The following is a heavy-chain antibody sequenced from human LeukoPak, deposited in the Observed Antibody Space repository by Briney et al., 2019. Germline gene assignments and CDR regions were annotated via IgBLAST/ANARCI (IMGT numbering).Heavy chain of an antibody. CDR3: ARTYYSSSWLLFDY. J-gene: IGHJ4*02. CDR1: GGSISSHY. Sequence: PSETLSLTCTVSGGSISSHYWSWIRQPPGKGLEGLGYIYYSGSTNYNPSLKGRVTLSVDTSKNQFSLKLSSVTAADTAVYYCARTYYSSSWLLFDYWGQGTLVTVSS. CDR2: IYYSGST. D-gene: IGHD6-13*01. V-gene: IGHV4-59*11.